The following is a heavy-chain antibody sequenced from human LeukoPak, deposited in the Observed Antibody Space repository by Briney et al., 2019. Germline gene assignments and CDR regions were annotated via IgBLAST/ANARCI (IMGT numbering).Heavy chain of an antibody. V-gene: IGHV3-13*01. CDR3: ARGSRAVRWYFDL. CDR1: GFTFSSYD. CDR2: IGTAIDT. J-gene: IGHJ2*01. D-gene: IGHD6-19*01. Sequence: GGSLRLSCAASGFTFSSYDMHWVRQATGEGLEWVSAIGTAIDTYYSGSVKGRFTISRDNAKDSSYLQMNNLKAEDTAVYYCARGSRAVRWYFDLWGRGTLVTVSS.